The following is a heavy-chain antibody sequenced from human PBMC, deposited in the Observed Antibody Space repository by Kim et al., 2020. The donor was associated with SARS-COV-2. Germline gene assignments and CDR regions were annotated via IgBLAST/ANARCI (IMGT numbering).Heavy chain of an antibody. Sequence: ASVKVSCKASGYTFTSYDINWVRQATGQGLEWMGWMNPNSGNTGYAQKFQGRVTMTRNTSISTAYMELSSLRSEDTAVYYCARGLRSSWFSWAGCHGMDVWGQGTTVTVSS. CDR1: GYTFTSYD. CDR3: ARGLRSSWFSWAGCHGMDV. CDR2: MNPNSGNT. J-gene: IGHJ6*02. D-gene: IGHD6-13*01. V-gene: IGHV1-8*01.